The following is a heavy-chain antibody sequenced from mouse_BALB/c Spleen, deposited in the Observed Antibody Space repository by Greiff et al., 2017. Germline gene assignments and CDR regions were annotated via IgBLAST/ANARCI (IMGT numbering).Heavy chain of an antibody. CDR3: AIYYGYGGYFDV. V-gene: IGHV5-4*02. J-gene: IGHJ1*01. Sequence: EVKLMESGGGLVKPGGSLKLSCAASGFTFSDYYMYWVRQTPEKRLEWVATISDGGSYTYYPDSVKGRFTISRDNAKNNLYLQMSSLKSEDTAMYYCAIYYGYGGYFDVWGAGTTVTVSS. CDR1: GFTFSDYY. CDR2: ISDGGSYT. D-gene: IGHD2-2*01.